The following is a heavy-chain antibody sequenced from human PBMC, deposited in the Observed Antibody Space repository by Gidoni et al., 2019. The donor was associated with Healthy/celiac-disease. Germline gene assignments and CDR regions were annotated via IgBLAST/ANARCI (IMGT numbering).Heavy chain of an antibody. V-gene: IGHV3-21*01. CDR3: ARDRSPARSLNEGVIRYYYMDV. CDR2: MSSSSSDI. CDR1: GFHFSRYS. J-gene: IGHJ6*03. Sequence: EVQLVESGGGLVKPGGSLRLSCAASGFHFSRYSMNWGRKDPGKGREWVSSMSSSSSDIYYADSVKGRFTISRDNAKNSLDLQMNSLRAEDTAVYYCARDRSPARSLNEGVIRYYYMDVWGKGTTVTVSS. D-gene: IGHD2-15*01.